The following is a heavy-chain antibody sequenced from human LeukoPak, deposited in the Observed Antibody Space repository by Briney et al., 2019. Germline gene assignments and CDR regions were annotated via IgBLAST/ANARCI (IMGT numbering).Heavy chain of an antibody. CDR1: GYTFTSYY. CDR2: INPSGFST. CDR3: ARDERDGGDTAMLGANNWFDP. J-gene: IGHJ5*02. D-gene: IGHD5-18*01. V-gene: IGHV1-46*01. Sequence: ASVKVSCKESGYTFTSYYMHWVRQAPGQGLEWMGIINPSGFSTTYAQKFKGRVTMTRDTSTSTVYMELSSLRSEDTAVYYCARDERDGGDTAMLGANNWFDPWGQGTLVTVSS.